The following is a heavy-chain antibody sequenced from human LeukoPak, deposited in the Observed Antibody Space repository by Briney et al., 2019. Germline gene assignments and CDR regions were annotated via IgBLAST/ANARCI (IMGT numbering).Heavy chain of an antibody. V-gene: IGHV3-23*01. J-gene: IGHJ5*02. Sequence: WIRQPPGEGLEWVSTVSGSGLSTYSADSVKGRFTISRDNSKNTLSLQMNSLRAEDTAVYYCAKDRISVAAPYNWFDPWGQGTLVTVSS. CDR2: VSGSGLST. D-gene: IGHD6-19*01. CDR3: AKDRISVAAPYNWFDP.